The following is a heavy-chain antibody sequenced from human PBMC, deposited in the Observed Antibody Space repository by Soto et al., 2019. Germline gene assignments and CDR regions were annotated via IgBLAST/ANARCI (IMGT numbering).Heavy chain of an antibody. CDR1: GGSISSGDYY. CDR2: IYFSGST. D-gene: IGHD5-18*01. J-gene: IGHJ6*02. V-gene: IGHV4-30-4*01. Sequence: QVQLQESGPGLVKPSQTLSLTCTVSGGSISSGDYYWSWIRQPPGKGLEWIGYIYFSGSTYYNPSLKSRVTISVDTSKNQFSLKLSSVTAADTAVYYCARDSPGRGYSYGYYYYYGMDVWGQGTTVTVSS. CDR3: ARDSPGRGYSYGYYYYYGMDV.